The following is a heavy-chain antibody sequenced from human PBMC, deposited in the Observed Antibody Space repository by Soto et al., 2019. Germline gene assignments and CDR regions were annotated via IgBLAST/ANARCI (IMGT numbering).Heavy chain of an antibody. V-gene: IGHV3-9*01. CDR2: ISWNSGNI. CDR3: AKDIRSQLHRGMDA. Sequence: SLRLSCAPSGFTFDDYAIHGVRQGAGKGLEWVAGISWNSGNIGYADSVEGRFTISRNNAKNSLSLQMTSLTMEDTGLYSCAKDIRSQLHRGMDAWGLRTTATVS. CDR1: GFTFDDYA. J-gene: IGHJ6*02. D-gene: IGHD3-10*01.